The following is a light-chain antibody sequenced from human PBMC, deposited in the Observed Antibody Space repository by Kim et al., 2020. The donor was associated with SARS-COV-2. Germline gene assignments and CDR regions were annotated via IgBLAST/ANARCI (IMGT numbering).Light chain of an antibody. J-gene: IGLJ2*01. Sequence: GQSVTISCAGTSSDVGNYNYVSWYQQYPGKAPQLLIYDVTERPSGVPDRFSGAKSGSTASLTISGLQADDEADYYCCSYAGTYTWLFGGGTKVTVL. CDR3: CSYAGTYTWL. V-gene: IGLV2-11*01. CDR2: DVT. CDR1: SSDVGNYNY.